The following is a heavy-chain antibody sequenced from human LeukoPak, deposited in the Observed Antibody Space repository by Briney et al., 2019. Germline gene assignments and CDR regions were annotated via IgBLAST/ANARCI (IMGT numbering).Heavy chain of an antibody. V-gene: IGHV1-69*02. D-gene: IGHD5-18*01. CDR2: VIPILGMA. Sequence: SVKVSCKASGGSFNSFNINWVRQAPGQGLDWMGRVIPILGMANYAQKFQGRVKITADKSTTTAYMELSSLRSEDTAVYFCASEIENVDTGIGYWGQGTLVTVSS. CDR1: GGSFNSFN. J-gene: IGHJ4*02. CDR3: ASEIENVDTGIGY.